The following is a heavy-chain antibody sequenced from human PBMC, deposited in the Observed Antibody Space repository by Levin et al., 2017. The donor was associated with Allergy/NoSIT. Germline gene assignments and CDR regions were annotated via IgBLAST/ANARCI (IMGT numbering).Heavy chain of an antibody. CDR2: ISGSGGNT. CDR1: GFTFSSYA. J-gene: IGHJ6*02. Sequence: LSLTCAASGFTFSSYAMSWVRQAPGKGLEWVSAISGSGGNTYYADSVKGRFTISKDKSKNTLYLQMNSLRAEDTAVYYCAKETTRSTHYYYYYGMDGWGQGTTVTVSS. D-gene: IGHD2/OR15-2a*01. V-gene: IGHV3-23*01. CDR3: AKETTRSTHYYYYYGMDG.